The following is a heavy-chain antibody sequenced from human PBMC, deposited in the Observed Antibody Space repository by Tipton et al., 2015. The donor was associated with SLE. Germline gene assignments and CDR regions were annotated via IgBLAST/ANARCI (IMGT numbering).Heavy chain of an antibody. CDR3: ARAGGYVPD. CDR2: ISASGGT. Sequence: TLSLTFTVSGGSVSSGSYYWTWIRRPAGKGLEWIGHISASGGTNYNPSLSSRLTMSIDRSKNQLSLNLRSVTASDTAVYYCARAGGYVPDWGQGTLVTVSS. V-gene: IGHV4-61*09. D-gene: IGHD5-12*01. J-gene: IGHJ4*02. CDR1: GGSVSSGSYY.